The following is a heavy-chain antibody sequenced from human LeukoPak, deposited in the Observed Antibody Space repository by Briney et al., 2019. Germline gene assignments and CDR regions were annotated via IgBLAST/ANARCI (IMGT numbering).Heavy chain of an antibody. CDR2: ISYDGSHQ. D-gene: IGHD1-26*01. V-gene: IGHV3-30*01. J-gene: IGHJ4*02. Sequence: GGSLRLSCAASGFTFSHYAMHWVRQAPGKGLEWVAVISYDGSHQYSADSVKGRLSISRDNSRHTLYLQMNSLRPEDTAVYYCARARNGTLKYWGQGTLVIVSS. CDR1: GFTFSHYA. CDR3: ARARNGTLKY.